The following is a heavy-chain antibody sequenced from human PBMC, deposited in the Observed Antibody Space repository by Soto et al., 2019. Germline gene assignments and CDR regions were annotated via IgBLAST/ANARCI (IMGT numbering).Heavy chain of an antibody. V-gene: IGHV3-30-3*01. CDR2: ISYDGSNK. Sequence: GGSLRLSCAASGFTFSSYAMHWVRQAPGKGLEWVAVISYDGSNKYYADSVKGRFTISRDNSKNTLYLQMNSLRAEDTAVYYCARDSRNYNFWSGYYNYYYYGMDFWGQGTTVTVSS. J-gene: IGHJ6*02. D-gene: IGHD3-3*01. CDR1: GFTFSSYA. CDR3: ARDSRNYNFWSGYYNYYYYGMDF.